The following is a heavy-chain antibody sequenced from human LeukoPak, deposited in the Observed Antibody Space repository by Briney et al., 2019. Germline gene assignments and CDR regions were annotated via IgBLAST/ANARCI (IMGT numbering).Heavy chain of an antibody. CDR2: ISYSGTP. CDR1: GDSFSGFY. V-gene: IGHV4-34*01. Sequence: PSQTLSPTCGVYGDSFSGFYWTWVRQAPGKGLEWIGEISYSGTPRYNPSLNSRITITLDTSKKQISVNLSPVTAADTAVYYCVRGNVKHYHSVADEYYYYMDVWGKGTAVIVTS. J-gene: IGHJ6*03. D-gene: IGHD2/OR15-2a*01. CDR3: VRGNVKHYHSVADEYYYYMDV.